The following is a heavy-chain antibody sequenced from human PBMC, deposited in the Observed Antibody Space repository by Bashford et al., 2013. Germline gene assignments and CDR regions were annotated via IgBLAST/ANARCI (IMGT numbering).Heavy chain of an antibody. Sequence: WVRHGPVDEGLEWSGSGSTLTGGGTNYAQKFQGWVTMTRDTSISTAYMELSRLRSDDTAVYYCARADDSSGSYYFDYWGQGTLVTVSS. CDR3: ARADDSSGSYYFDY. V-gene: IGHV1-2*04. D-gene: IGHD3-22*01. CDR2: STLTGGGT. J-gene: IGHJ4*02.